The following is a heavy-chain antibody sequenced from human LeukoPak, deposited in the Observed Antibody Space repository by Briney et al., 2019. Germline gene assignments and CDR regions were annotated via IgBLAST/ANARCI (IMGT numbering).Heavy chain of an antibody. CDR2: INPNSGGT. Sequence: ASVTVSCKASGYTFTGYYMHWVRQAPGQGLEWMGWINPNSGGTNYAQKFQGRVTMTRDTSISTAYMELSRLRSDDTAVYYCARVFTAMSVTYYYDSSGYPQDYWGQGTLVTVSS. CDR1: GYTFTGYY. CDR3: ARVFTAMSVTYYYDSSGYPQDY. D-gene: IGHD3-22*01. V-gene: IGHV1-2*02. J-gene: IGHJ4*02.